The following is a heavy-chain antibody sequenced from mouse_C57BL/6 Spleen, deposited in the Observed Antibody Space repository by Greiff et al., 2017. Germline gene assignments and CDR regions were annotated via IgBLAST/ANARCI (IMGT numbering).Heavy chain of an antibody. CDR2: ISSGSSTI. CDR3: ARGLGLRYAMDY. Sequence: EVKLMESGGGLVKPGGSLKLSCEASGFTFSDYGMHWVRQAPEKGLEWVAYISSGSSTIYYADTVKGRFTISRDNAKNTLFLQMTRLRSEDTAMYYCARGLGLRYAMDYWGQGTSVTVSS. D-gene: IGHD4-1*01. CDR1: GFTFSDYG. J-gene: IGHJ4*01. V-gene: IGHV5-17*01.